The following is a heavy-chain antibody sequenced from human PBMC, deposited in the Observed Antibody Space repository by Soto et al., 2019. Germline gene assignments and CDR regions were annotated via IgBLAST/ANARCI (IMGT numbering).Heavy chain of an antibody. D-gene: IGHD2-2*01. CDR3: ARRYCISPSCHYYGLDV. Sequence: QVQLVQSGAEVEKPGSSVKVSCKASGGTFSTYTISWVRQAPGQGLEWMGGIIPMFGTGNYAQKFQGRVTITADESTNTAYMELSSLRSEDTAVYYCARRYCISPSCHYYGLDVWGQGTTVTVSS. V-gene: IGHV1-69*12. CDR1: GGTFSTYT. CDR2: IIPMFGTG. J-gene: IGHJ6*02.